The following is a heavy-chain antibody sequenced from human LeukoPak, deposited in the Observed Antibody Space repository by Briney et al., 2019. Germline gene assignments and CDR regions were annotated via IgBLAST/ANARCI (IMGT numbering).Heavy chain of an antibody. CDR2: IKQDGSEK. D-gene: IGHD1-26*01. V-gene: IGHV3-7*02. J-gene: IGHJ5*02. Sequence: GGSLRLSCAASGFTFSSYWMSWVRQAPGKGLEWVANIKQDGSEKYYVDSVKGRFTISRDNAKNSLYLQMNSLRAEDTAVYYCAKTIVGVTNWFDPWGQGTLVTVSS. CDR1: GFTFSSYW. CDR3: AKTIVGVTNWFDP.